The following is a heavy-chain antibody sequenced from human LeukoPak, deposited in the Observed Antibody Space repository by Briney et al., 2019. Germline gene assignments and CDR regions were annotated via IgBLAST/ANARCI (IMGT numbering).Heavy chain of an antibody. CDR2: IYYSGST. CDR1: GGSISSSSYS. Sequence: PSETLSLTCTVSGGSISSSSYSWGWIRQPPGKGLEWIGSIYYSGSTYYNPSLKSRVTISVDTSKNQFSLKLSSVTAADTAVYYCARVAGSGYYLLFDYWGQGTLVTVSS. V-gene: IGHV4-39*07. J-gene: IGHJ4*02. CDR3: ARVAGSGYYLLFDY. D-gene: IGHD3-22*01.